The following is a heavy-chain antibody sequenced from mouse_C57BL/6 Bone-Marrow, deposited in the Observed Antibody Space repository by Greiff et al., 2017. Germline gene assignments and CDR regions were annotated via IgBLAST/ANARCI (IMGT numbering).Heavy chain of an antibody. CDR3: ARQDPGRFAY. CDR1: GFTFSSYG. Sequence: EVQLQESGGDLVKPGGSLKLSCAASGFTFSSYGMSWVRQTPDKRLEWVATISSGGSYTYYPDSVKGRFTISRDNAKNTLYLQMSSLKAEDTAMYYCARQDPGRFAYWGQGTLVTVSA. J-gene: IGHJ3*01. CDR2: ISSGGSYT. V-gene: IGHV5-6*01.